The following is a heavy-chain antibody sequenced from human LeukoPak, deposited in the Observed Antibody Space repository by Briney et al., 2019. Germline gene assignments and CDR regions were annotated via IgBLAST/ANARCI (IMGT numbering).Heavy chain of an antibody. D-gene: IGHD7-27*01. CDR1: GASVTDYY. V-gene: IGHV4-59*02. Sequence: SETLSLTCTVSGASVTDYYWSWIRKSPGRGLEWISYIHHSGNSDYNPSLRSRVTTSLDTSKNQFSLNLISVTAADTAVYYCTRGHWGLQSWSQGTLVTVSS. CDR2: IHHSGNS. CDR3: TRGHWGLQS. J-gene: IGHJ5*02.